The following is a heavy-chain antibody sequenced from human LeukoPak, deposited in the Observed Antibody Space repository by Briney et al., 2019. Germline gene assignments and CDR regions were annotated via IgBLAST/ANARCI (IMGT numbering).Heavy chain of an antibody. CDR3: ARYSDRDATPDY. D-gene: IGHD6-13*01. CDR2: ISGYTGNS. V-gene: IGHV1-18*01. Sequence: ASVTVSCKASGYTFSSYGVSWVRQVPGQGLGWLGWISGYTGNSNCAQKFQGRVTMTTDTSTSTAYVELRSLRSDDTAVYYCARYSDRDATPDYWGQGTLVAVSS. CDR1: GYTFSSYG. J-gene: IGHJ4*02.